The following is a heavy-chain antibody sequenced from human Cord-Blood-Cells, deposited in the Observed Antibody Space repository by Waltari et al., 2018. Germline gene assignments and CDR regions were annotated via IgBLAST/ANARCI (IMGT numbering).Heavy chain of an antibody. J-gene: IGHJ3*02. CDR1: GFTFSSYS. CDR2: ISSRSSYI. CDR3: AREGQGGSGAFDI. V-gene: IGHV3-21*01. D-gene: IGHD3-10*01. Sequence: EVQLMESGGGLVKPGGSLRLSCAASGFTFSSYSMNWVRQAPGKGLEWVSSISSRSSYIYYADSVKGRFTISRDNAKNSLYLQMNSLRAEDTAVYYCAREGQGGSGAFDIWGQGTMVTVSS.